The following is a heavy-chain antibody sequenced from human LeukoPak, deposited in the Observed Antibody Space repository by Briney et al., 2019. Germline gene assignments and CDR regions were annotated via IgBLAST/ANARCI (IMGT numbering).Heavy chain of an antibody. J-gene: IGHJ4*02. Sequence: SETLSLTCAVYGGSFSGYYWSWIRQPPGKGLEWIGEINRSGSTNYNPSLKSRVTISVDTSKNQFSLKLSSVTAADTAVYYCARGQWLVPTGDYWGQGTLVTVS. CDR3: ARGQWLVPTGDY. D-gene: IGHD6-19*01. CDR2: INRSGST. CDR1: GGSFSGYY. V-gene: IGHV4-34*01.